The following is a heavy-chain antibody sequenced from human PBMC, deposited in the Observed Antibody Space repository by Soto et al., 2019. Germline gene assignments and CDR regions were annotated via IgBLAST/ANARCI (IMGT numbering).Heavy chain of an antibody. V-gene: IGHV1-18*01. CDR3: GRGVGYYGSGSYYNADYYGMDV. D-gene: IGHD3-10*01. CDR2: ISAYNGNT. CDR1: GYTFTSYG. J-gene: IGHJ6*02. Sequence: GASVKVSCKASGYTFTSYGISWVRQAPGQGLEWMGWISAYNGNTNYAQKLQGRVTMTTDTSTSTAYMELRSLRSDDTAVYYCGRGVGYYGSGSYYNADYYGMDVWGQGTTVTVSS.